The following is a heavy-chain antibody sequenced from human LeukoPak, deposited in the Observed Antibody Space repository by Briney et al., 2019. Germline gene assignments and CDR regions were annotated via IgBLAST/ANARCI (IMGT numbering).Heavy chain of an antibody. V-gene: IGHV1-18*01. CDR3: ARAGATLTTHFDF. Sequence: ASVKVSCKASGYNFPIFGISWVRQAPGQGLEWMGWIGGSNGNTNYAQRLQGRVTMTTDTSTSTAYMELTSLTSDDTAIYYCARAGATLTTHFDFWGQGTLVTVSS. D-gene: IGHD4-17*01. CDR1: GYNFPIFG. CDR2: IGGSNGNT. J-gene: IGHJ4*02.